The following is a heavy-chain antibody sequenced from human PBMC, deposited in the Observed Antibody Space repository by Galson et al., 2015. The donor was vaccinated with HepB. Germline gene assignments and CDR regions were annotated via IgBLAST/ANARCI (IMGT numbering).Heavy chain of an antibody. CDR1: GFTFSRNA. J-gene: IGHJ4*02. CDR2: LTGSSAIT. CDR3: ARTTWRDKNWPIFDS. Sequence: SLRLSCAASGFTFSRNAMSWVRQAPGKGLEWVSSLTGSSAITNIADSAKGRFSISRDNSKNTLYLQMNSLRVEDTAFYYCARTTWRDKNWPIFDSWDQGTLVTVSS. V-gene: IGHV3-23*01. D-gene: IGHD1-1*01.